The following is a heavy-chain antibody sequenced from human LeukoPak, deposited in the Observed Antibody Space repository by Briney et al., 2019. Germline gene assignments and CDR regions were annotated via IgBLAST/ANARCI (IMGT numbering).Heavy chain of an antibody. CDR3: ARHGGDCSSTICSYPFDY. Sequence: GESLQIYCQGPGYSFLYYWIGWVRHIPGQGLGWMGINFPRDSDTRYGPPFQGQVTISADKSISTAYLQWGSLKASDTAMDYCARHGGDCSSTICSYPFDYWGQGTLVTVSS. J-gene: IGHJ4*02. CDR2: NFPRDSDT. CDR1: GYSFLYYW. D-gene: IGHD2-2*01. V-gene: IGHV5-51*01.